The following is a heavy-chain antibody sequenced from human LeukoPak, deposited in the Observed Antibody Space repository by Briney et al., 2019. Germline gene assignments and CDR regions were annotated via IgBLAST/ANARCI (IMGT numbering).Heavy chain of an antibody. CDR3: AKRHSSGYYFFDF. CDR1: GFTFSSYG. CDR2: ISSTGTP. V-gene: IGHV3-23*01. D-gene: IGHD3-22*01. Sequence: GGTLRLSCAASGFTFSSYGMSWVRQAPGKGLEWVSGISSTGTPYYADSVKGRFTNSRDNSKNTLYLQMNSLRAEDTAVYYCAKRHSSGYYFFDFWGQGALVTVSS. J-gene: IGHJ4*02.